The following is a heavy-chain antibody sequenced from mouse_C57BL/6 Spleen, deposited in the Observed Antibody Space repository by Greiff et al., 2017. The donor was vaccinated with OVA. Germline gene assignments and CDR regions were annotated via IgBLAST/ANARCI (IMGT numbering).Heavy chain of an antibody. V-gene: IGHV1-55*01. Sequence: VQLQQPGAELVKPGASVKMSCKASGYTFTSYWITWVKQRPGQGLEWIGDIYPGSGSTNYNEKFKSKATLTVDTSSSTAYMQLSSLTSEDSAVYYCARRGYGNSVYFDYWGQGTTLTVSS. CDR3: ARRGYGNSVYFDY. CDR1: GYTFTSYW. D-gene: IGHD2-1*01. CDR2: IYPGSGST. J-gene: IGHJ2*01.